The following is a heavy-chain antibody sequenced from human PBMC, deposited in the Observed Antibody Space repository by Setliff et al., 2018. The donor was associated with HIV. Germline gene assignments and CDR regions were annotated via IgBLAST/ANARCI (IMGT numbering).Heavy chain of an antibody. Sequence: SVKVSCKASGGTFSNYAISWVRQAPGQGLEWMGGIIPIFGSTKYAQKFQGRVTMTRNTSISTAYMELSSLRSEDTAVYYCARVQRYCSGGSCLSDAFGIWGQGTMVTVSS. CDR2: IIPIFGST. CDR3: ARVQRYCSGGSCLSDAFGI. J-gene: IGHJ3*02. CDR1: GGTFSNYA. D-gene: IGHD2-15*01. V-gene: IGHV1-69*05.